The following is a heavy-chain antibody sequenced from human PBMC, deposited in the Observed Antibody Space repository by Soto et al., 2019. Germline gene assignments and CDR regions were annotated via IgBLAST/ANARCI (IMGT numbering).Heavy chain of an antibody. V-gene: IGHV3-23*01. Sequence: EVQLLESGGGLVQPGGSLRLSCVASGFTFSSYAMSWVRQAPGKGLEWVSAISGSGGSTYYADSVKGRFTISRDNSKNTLYLQMNSLRAEDTAVYYCAKDLSRRWLPSDYWGQGTLVTVSS. CDR1: GFTFSSYA. CDR3: AKDLSRRWLPSDY. D-gene: IGHD5-12*01. J-gene: IGHJ4*02. CDR2: ISGSGGST.